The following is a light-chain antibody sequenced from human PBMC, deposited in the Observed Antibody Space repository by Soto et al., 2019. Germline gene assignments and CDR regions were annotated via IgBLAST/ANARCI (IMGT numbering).Light chain of an antibody. V-gene: IGKV1-5*03. J-gene: IGKJ5*01. CDR1: QSIDDW. CDR3: QQYHRYIT. CDR2: TAS. Sequence: DIQMTQSPSTLSASVGDRVTITCRASQSIDDWLAWYQQKPGKAPKLLIYTASSLQSGVPSRFSGSGSGTEFTLTISSLQPDDFATYYCQQYHRYITFGPGTRLESK.